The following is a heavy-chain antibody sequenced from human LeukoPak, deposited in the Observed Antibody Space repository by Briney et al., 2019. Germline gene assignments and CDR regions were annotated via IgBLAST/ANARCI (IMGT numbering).Heavy chain of an antibody. CDR3: AREWPYSSSWSSFDS. Sequence: GGSLRLSCAASGFTFSSYSMNWVRQAPGKGLEWVSYISSSTSTIYYADSVKGRFTISRDNAKNSLYLQMNSLRAEDTARYYCAREWPYSSSWSSFDSWGQGIMVTVSS. V-gene: IGHV3-48*01. CDR2: ISSSTSTI. D-gene: IGHD6-13*01. CDR1: GFTFSSYS. J-gene: IGHJ4*02.